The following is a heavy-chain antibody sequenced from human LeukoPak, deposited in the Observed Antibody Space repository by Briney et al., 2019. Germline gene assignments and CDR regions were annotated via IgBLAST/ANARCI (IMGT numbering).Heavy chain of an antibody. Sequence: PGRSLRLSCAASGFTFSSYGMHWVRQAPGKGLEWVAVIWYDGSNKYYADSVKGRFTISRDNSKNTLYLQMNSLRAADTAVYYCARESGNGYSSGWYPYYYYGMDVWGQGTTVTVSS. CDR1: GFTFSSYG. J-gene: IGHJ6*02. D-gene: IGHD6-19*01. CDR3: ARESGNGYSSGWYPYYYYGMDV. V-gene: IGHV3-33*01. CDR2: IWYDGSNK.